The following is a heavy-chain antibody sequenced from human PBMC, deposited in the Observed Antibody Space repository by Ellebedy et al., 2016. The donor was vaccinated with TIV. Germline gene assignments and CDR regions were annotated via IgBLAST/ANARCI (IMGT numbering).Heavy chain of an antibody. D-gene: IGHD1-26*01. V-gene: IGHV3-23*01. J-gene: IGHJ4*02. CDR2: ISGSGGST. CDR1: GFTFSSYA. Sequence: GESLKISCAASGFTFSSYAMSWVRQAPGKGLEWVSAISGSGGSTYYADSVKGRFTISRDNSKNTLYLQMNSLRAEDTAVYYCAKEWELLDYFDYWGQGTLVTVSS. CDR3: AKEWELLDYFDY.